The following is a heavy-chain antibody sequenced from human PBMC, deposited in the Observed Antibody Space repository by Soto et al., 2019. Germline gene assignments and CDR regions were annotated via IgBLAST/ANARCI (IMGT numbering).Heavy chain of an antibody. D-gene: IGHD3-22*01. J-gene: IGHJ4*02. CDR3: AKEVDSSGYSKFDY. CDR1: GFTFSSYA. V-gene: IGHV3-23*01. CDR2: ISGSGGST. Sequence: EVQLLESGGGLAQPAGSLRLSCAASGFTFSSYAMNWVRQTPGKGLEWVSAISGSGGSTYYADSVKGRFTISRDNSKNMLYLQMNSLRAEDTAVYYCAKEVDSSGYSKFDYWGQGTLVTVSS.